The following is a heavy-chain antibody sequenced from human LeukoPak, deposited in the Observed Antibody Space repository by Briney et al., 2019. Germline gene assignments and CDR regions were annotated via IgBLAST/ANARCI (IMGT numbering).Heavy chain of an antibody. Sequence: GGSLRLSCAASGLTFSSYTMNWVRQAPGKGLEWVSSTSSSSSYIYYADSVKGRFIISRDNAKNSLYLQMNSLRAEDTAVYYCARVYGSGGYHYMDVWGKGTTVTISS. V-gene: IGHV3-21*01. D-gene: IGHD3-10*01. J-gene: IGHJ6*03. CDR2: TSSSSSYI. CDR3: ARVYGSGGYHYMDV. CDR1: GLTFSSYT.